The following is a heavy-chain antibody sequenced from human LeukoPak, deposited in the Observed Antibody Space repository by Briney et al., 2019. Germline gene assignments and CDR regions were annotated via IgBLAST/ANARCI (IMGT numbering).Heavy chain of an antibody. CDR1: GLNFSIYG. CDR3: AKNAQMVVISDCFDY. Sequence: HPGGSLRLSCAASGLNFSIYGMSWVRQAPGKGLEWVSALDKSGGRTYYAASVKGRFTISRDNSKNTVYLQMTGLRAEDTAVYYCAKNAQMVVISDCFDYWGQGSLVTVSS. D-gene: IGHD3-22*01. CDR2: LDKSGGRT. V-gene: IGHV3-23*01. J-gene: IGHJ4*02.